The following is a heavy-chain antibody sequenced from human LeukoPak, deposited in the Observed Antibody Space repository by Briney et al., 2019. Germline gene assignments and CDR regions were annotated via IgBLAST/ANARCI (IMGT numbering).Heavy chain of an antibody. D-gene: IGHD7-27*01. CDR1: GGSLSSYY. Sequence: PSETLSLTCTVSGGSLSSYYWSWIRQPPGTGLEWIGYIYYSGSTNYNPSLKSRVTISVDTSKNQFSLKPSSVTAADTAVYYCARELAGDRGAFDIWGQGTIVTVSS. CDR2: IYYSGST. V-gene: IGHV4-59*01. J-gene: IGHJ3*02. CDR3: ARELAGDRGAFDI.